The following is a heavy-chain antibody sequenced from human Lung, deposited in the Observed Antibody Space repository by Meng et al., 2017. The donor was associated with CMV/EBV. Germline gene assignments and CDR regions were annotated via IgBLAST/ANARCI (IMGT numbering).Heavy chain of an antibody. CDR2: IHFDGSNE. CDR1: GFTLKYYG. Sequence: GGXXRLSCAASGFTLKYYGMHWVRQAPGKGLEWVAFIHFDGSNEHYADSVTGRFTIPRDNPKNMLYLEMNSLRVEDTAVYYCAKAVFGVVIDYWGQGTLVTVSS. V-gene: IGHV3-30*02. D-gene: IGHD3-3*01. J-gene: IGHJ4*02. CDR3: AKAVFGVVIDY.